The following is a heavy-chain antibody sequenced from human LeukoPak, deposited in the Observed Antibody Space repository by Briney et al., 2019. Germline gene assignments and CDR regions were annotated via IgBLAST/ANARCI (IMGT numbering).Heavy chain of an antibody. Sequence: SETLSLTCAGSGGSISSYYWSWIRQPAGKGLEWIGRIYNSGSTNYNPSLKSRVTMSVATSKNQFSLKLSSVTAADTAVYYCARHPRQWLPQFDYWGQGTMVTVSS. CDR1: GGSISSYY. V-gene: IGHV4-4*07. CDR2: IYNSGST. J-gene: IGHJ4*02. D-gene: IGHD5-12*01. CDR3: ARHPRQWLPQFDY.